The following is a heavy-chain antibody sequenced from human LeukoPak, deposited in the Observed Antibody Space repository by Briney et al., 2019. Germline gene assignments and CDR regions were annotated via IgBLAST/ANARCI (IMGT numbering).Heavy chain of an antibody. Sequence: GGALRVSCAASGFTFSSYSTNWVRQAPGKGLEWVSSISSSSYIYYADSAKGRFTISRDNAKNSLYLQMNSLRAEDTAVYYCAREGTRDFDWQNHAFDIWGQGTMVTVSS. CDR1: GFTFSSYS. CDR2: ISSSSYI. CDR3: AREGTRDFDWQNHAFDI. J-gene: IGHJ3*02. D-gene: IGHD3-9*01. V-gene: IGHV3-21*01.